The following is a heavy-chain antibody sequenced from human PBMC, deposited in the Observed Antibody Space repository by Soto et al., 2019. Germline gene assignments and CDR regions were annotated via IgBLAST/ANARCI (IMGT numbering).Heavy chain of an antibody. J-gene: IGHJ5*02. CDR2: ISAYNGNT. CDR1: GYTFTSYV. D-gene: IGHD3-9*01. V-gene: IGHV1-18*01. Sequence: ASVKVSCKASGYTFTSYVISWVRQAPGQGLEWMGWISAYNGNTNYAQKLQGRVTMTTDTSTSTAYMELRSLRSDDTAVYYCARGLTGYHLNWFDPWGQGTLVTVSS. CDR3: ARGLTGYHLNWFDP.